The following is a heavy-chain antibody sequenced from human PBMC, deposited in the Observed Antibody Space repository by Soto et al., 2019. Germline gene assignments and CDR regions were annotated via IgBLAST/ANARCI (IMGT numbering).Heavy chain of an antibody. V-gene: IGHV3-64D*08. D-gene: IGHD5-18*01. J-gene: IGHJ3*02. CDR3: VKDLWSQVGYSYGNDAFDI. CDR2: ISSNGGST. CDR1: GFTFSSYA. Sequence: GGSLRLSCSASGFTFSSYAMHWVRQAPGKGLEYVSAISSNGGSTYYADSVKGRFTISRDNSKNTLYLQMSSLRAEDTAVYYCVKDLWSQVGYSYGNDAFDIWGQGTMVTVSS.